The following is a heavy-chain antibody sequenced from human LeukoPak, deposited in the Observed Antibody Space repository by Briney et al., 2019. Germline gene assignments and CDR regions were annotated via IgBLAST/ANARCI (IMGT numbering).Heavy chain of an antibody. CDR3: ASAQVQLERRSYSDYFDY. D-gene: IGHD1-1*01. V-gene: IGHV4-4*09. J-gene: IGHJ4*02. CDR2: IHSTGTT. Sequence: SETLSLSCTVSGGSISSYYWSWIRQPPGKELQWIGYIHSTGTTKFNPSLESRVTMSVDTSKNQFSLKLSSVTAADTAVYYCASAQVQLERRSYSDYFDYWGQGTLVTVSS. CDR1: GGSISSYY.